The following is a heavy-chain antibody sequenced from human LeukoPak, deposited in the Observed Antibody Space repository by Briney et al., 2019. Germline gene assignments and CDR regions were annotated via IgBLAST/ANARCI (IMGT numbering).Heavy chain of an antibody. CDR2: IGDNGGDT. D-gene: IGHD1-1*01. V-gene: IGHV3-23*01. CDR3: GRDWKLDY. Sequence: GGSLRLSCAASGFTFNNFAMSWVRQAPGKGLEWVSAIGDNGGDTKYAASLKGRFTIYRDNSRSTLYLQMNSLRVEDTAMYYCGRDWKLDYWGQGTLVTVSS. CDR1: GFTFNNFA. J-gene: IGHJ4*02.